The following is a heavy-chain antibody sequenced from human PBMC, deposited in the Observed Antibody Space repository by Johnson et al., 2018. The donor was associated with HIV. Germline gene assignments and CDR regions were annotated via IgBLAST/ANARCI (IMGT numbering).Heavy chain of an antibody. CDR3: ARGLVIVGALPDAFDI. D-gene: IGHD1-26*01. Sequence: VQLVESGGGVVQPGRSLRLSCAASGFTFSSYGMHWVRQAPGKGLEWVAVIWYDGSNKYYADSVKGRFTISRDNSKNTLYLQMNSLRAEDTAVYYCARGLVIVGALPDAFDIWGQGTMVTVSS. J-gene: IGHJ3*02. V-gene: IGHV3-33*01. CDR1: GFTFSSYG. CDR2: IWYDGSNK.